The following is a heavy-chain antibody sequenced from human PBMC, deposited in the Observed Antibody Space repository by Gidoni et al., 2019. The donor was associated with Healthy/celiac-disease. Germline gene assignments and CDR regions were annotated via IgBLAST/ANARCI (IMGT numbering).Heavy chain of an antibody. Sequence: QVQLVQSGAEVKKPGSSVKVSGKSSGGTFRSYAISWVRQAPGRGLKWMGRIIPILGIANYEQKFQGRVTITADKSTSTAYMELSSLRSEDTAVYYCARGRTGTPPNYYYYGMDVWGQGTTVTVSS. D-gene: IGHD1-1*01. CDR1: GGTFRSYA. J-gene: IGHJ6*02. V-gene: IGHV1-69*04. CDR2: IIPILGIA. CDR3: ARGRTGTPPNYYYYGMDV.